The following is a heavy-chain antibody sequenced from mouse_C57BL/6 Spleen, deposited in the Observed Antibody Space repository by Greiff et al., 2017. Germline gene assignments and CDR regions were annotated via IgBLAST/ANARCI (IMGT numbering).Heavy chain of an antibody. Sequence: VQLKQSVAELVRPGASVKLSCTASGFNIKNTYMHWVKQRPEQGLEWIGRIDPANGNTKYAPKFQGKATITADTSSNTAYLQLSSLTSEDTAIYYCALYYGSSSAWFAYWGQGTLVTVSA. CDR1: GFNIKNTY. J-gene: IGHJ3*01. V-gene: IGHV14-3*01. CDR3: ALYYGSSSAWFAY. D-gene: IGHD1-1*01. CDR2: IDPANGNT.